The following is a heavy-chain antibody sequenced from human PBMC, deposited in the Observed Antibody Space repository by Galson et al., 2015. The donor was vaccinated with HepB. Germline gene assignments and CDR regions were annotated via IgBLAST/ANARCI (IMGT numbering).Heavy chain of an antibody. V-gene: IGHV3-30*18. CDR3: AKPLAYYYMDV. Sequence: SLRLSCAVSGFTFSSYGMHWVRQAPGKGLEWVAVISYDGSNKYYADSVKGRFTISRDNSKNTLYLQMNSLRAEDTAVYYCAKPLAYYYMDVWGKGTTVTVSS. CDR2: ISYDGSNK. CDR1: GFTFSSYG. J-gene: IGHJ6*03.